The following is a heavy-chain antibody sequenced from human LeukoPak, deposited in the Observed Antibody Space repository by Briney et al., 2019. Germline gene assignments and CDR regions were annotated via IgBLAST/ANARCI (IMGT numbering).Heavy chain of an antibody. CDR3: AMALAY. CDR2: ISHSGSSI. Sequence: PGGSLRLSCVASGFTFSNYLMNWVRQAPGKGLEWVSGISHSGSSIYYADSVKGRFTISRDNSKNTLYLQMDRLRVEDTAVYYCAMALAYWGQGTLVTVSS. CDR1: GFTFSNYL. J-gene: IGHJ4*02. V-gene: IGHV3-23*01.